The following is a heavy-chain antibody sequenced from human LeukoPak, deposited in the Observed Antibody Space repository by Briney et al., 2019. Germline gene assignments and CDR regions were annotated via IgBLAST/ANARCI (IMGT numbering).Heavy chain of an antibody. D-gene: IGHD6-13*01. CDR3: ARDVGSSWYGGFFYYFDY. CDR2: ISSSNSTI. Sequence: GGCLRLSCAASGFTFSSYSMNWVRQAPGKGLEWISYISSSNSTIYYADSVKGRFTISRDNAKNSLYLQMNSLRAEDTAVYYCARDVGSSWYGGFFYYFDYWGQGTLVTVSS. CDR1: GFTFSSYS. J-gene: IGHJ4*02. V-gene: IGHV3-48*04.